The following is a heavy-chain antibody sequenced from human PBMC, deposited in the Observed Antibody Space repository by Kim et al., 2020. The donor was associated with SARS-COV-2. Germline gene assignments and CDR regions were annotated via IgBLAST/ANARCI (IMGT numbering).Heavy chain of an antibody. D-gene: IGHD3-9*01. Sequence: GGSLRLSCAASGFTFDDYAMHWVRQAPGKGLEWVSLISGDGGSTYYADSVKGRFTISRDNSKNSLYLQMNSLRTEDTALYYCAKGEFDWLLSKVFAPSLAYYYGMDVWGQGTTVTVSS. J-gene: IGHJ6*02. CDR2: ISGDGGST. V-gene: IGHV3-43*02. CDR3: AKGEFDWLLSKVFAPSLAYYYGMDV. CDR1: GFTFDDYA.